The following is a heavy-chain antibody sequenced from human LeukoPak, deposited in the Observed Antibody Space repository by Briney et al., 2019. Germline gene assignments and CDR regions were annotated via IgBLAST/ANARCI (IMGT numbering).Heavy chain of an antibody. D-gene: IGHD1-26*01. V-gene: IGHV3-48*01. CDR1: GFTFSSYS. Sequence: GGSLRLSCAASGFTFSSYSMNWVRQAPGKGLEWVSYISSSSSTIYYADSVKGRFTISRDNAKNSLYLQMNSLRAEDTAVYYCARGRNLGREIPPYYFDYWGQGTLVTVSS. CDR2: ISSSSSTI. J-gene: IGHJ4*02. CDR3: ARGRNLGREIPPYYFDY.